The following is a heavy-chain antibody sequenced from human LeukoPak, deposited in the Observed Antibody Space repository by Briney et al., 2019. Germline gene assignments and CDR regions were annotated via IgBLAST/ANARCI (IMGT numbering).Heavy chain of an antibody. CDR3: ARGGYCSSTSCYRPADAFDI. D-gene: IGHD2-2*02. Sequence: SETLSLTCAVYGGSFSGYYWSWIRQPPGKGLEWIGEINHSGSTNYNPSLKSRVTISVDTSKNQFSLKLSSVTAADTAVYYCARGGYCSSTSCYRPADAFDIWGQGTMVTVSS. V-gene: IGHV4-34*01. CDR2: INHSGST. J-gene: IGHJ3*02. CDR1: GGSFSGYY.